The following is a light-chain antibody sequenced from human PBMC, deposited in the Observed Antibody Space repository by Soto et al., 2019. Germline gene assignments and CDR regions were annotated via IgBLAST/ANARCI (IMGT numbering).Light chain of an antibody. CDR3: SSYTITSTRV. CDR1: SNDIGFFNF. CDR2: EVS. V-gene: IGLV2-14*01. Sequence: QSALTQPASVSASPGQSITISCTGTSNDIGFFNFVSWYQQHPGKAPKLILFEVSNRPSGISSRFSGSKSGNTASLTISRLQTEDEADYYCSSYTITSTRVFGGGTKLTVL. J-gene: IGLJ3*02.